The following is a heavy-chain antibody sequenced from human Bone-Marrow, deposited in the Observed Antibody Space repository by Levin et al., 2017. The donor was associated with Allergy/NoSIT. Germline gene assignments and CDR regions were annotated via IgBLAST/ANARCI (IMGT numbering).Heavy chain of an antibody. CDR3: AARDSGSYLGDAFDS. Sequence: SVKVSCKASGGTFSSYAISWVRQAPGQGLEWMGGIIPIFGTANYAQKFQGRVTITADESTSTAYMELSSLRSEDTAVYYCAARDSGSYLGDAFDSWGQGTMVTVSS. D-gene: IGHD1-26*01. J-gene: IGHJ3*02. CDR1: GGTFSSYA. V-gene: IGHV1-69*13. CDR2: IIPIFGTA.